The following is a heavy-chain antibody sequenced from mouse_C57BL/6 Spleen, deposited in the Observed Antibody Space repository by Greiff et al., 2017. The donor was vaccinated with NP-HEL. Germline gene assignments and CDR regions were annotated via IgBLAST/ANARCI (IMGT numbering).Heavy chain of an antibody. V-gene: IGHV7-3*01. CDR3: ARFIYGSSYWYFDV. CDR1: GFTFTDYY. J-gene: IGHJ1*03. Sequence: EVQVVESGGGLVQPGGSLSLSCAASGFTFTDYYMSWVRQPPGKALEWLGFIRNKANGYTTEYSASVKGRFTISRDNSPSILYLQMNALRAEDSATYYCARFIYGSSYWYFDVWGTGTTVTVSS. D-gene: IGHD1-1*01. CDR2: IRNKANGYTT.